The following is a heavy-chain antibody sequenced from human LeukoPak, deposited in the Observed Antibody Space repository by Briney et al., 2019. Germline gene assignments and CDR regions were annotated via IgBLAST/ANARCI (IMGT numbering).Heavy chain of an antibody. D-gene: IGHD1-14*01. Sequence: GGSLRLSCAASGFTFSSYAMHWVRQAPGKGLEYVSAISSNGGSTYYANSVKGRFTISRDNSKNTLYLQINNLRAEDTAVYYCARGAIPAVLYYFDYWGQGSLVTVSS. V-gene: IGHV3-64*01. CDR3: ARGAIPAVLYYFDY. CDR2: ISSNGGST. CDR1: GFTFSSYA. J-gene: IGHJ4*02.